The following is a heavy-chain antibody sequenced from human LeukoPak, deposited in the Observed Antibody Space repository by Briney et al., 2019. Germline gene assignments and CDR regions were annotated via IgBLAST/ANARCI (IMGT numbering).Heavy chain of an antibody. Sequence: GGSLRLSCAASGFTFSSYAMSWVRQPPGKGLEWVSGISGTGSDTYYADSVTGRFTISRDNSKNTLYLQMNSLRADDTAVYYCSQQWLVLGAFDIWGQGTMVTVSS. CDR2: ISGTGSDT. J-gene: IGHJ3*02. CDR3: SQQWLVLGAFDI. CDR1: GFTFSSYA. D-gene: IGHD6-19*01. V-gene: IGHV3-23*01.